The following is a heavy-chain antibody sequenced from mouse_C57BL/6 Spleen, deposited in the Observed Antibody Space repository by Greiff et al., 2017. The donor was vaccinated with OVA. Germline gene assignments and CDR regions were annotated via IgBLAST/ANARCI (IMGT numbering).Heavy chain of an antibody. CDR3: AKDEGDSPDAMDY. Sequence: VQLQQSGAELARPGASVKLSFKASGYTFTSYGISWVKQRTGQGLEWIGEIDPRSGNTNYNEKFKGKATLTADKSSSTAYMELRSLTSEDSAVYFSAKDEGDSPDAMDYWGQGTTVTVSS. CDR1: GYTFTSYG. CDR2: IDPRSGNT. D-gene: IGHD3-3*01. V-gene: IGHV1-81*01. J-gene: IGHJ4*01.